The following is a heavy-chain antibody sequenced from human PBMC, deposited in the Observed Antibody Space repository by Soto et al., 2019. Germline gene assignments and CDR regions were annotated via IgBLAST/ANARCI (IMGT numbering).Heavy chain of an antibody. Sequence: PSETLSLTCTVSGGSISSGDYYWSWIRQPPGKGLGWIGYIYYSGSTYYNPSLKSRVTISVDTSKNQFSLKLSSVTAADTAMYYCASGIVATIPWLDDWGQGTRVTVAS. V-gene: IGHV4-30-4*01. CDR2: IYYSGST. CDR1: GGSISSGDYY. D-gene: IGHD5-12*01. CDR3: ASGIVATIPWLDD. J-gene: IGHJ4*02.